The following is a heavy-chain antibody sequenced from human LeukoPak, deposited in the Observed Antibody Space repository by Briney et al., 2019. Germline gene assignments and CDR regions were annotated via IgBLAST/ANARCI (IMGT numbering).Heavy chain of an antibody. J-gene: IGHJ4*02. V-gene: IGHV1-2*02. CDR1: GYTFTSYY. D-gene: IGHD6-19*01. CDR2: INPNSGGT. CDR3: ARFGSGWGFN. Sequence: SVKVSCKASGYTFTSYYMHWVRPAPGQGLEWMGWINPNSGGTNYAQKFEGRVNMTRDTSISTAYMELSRLRSDETAVYYCARFGSGWGFNWGQGTLVTVSS.